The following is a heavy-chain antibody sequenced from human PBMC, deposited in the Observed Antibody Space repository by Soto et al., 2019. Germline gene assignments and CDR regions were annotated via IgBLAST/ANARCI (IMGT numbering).Heavy chain of an antibody. CDR1: GGSISSGTYF. CDR3: ARDSLDDSGRYSYFNH. V-gene: IGHV4-31*03. Sequence: QVQLQESGPGLVKSSQTLSLTCIVSGGSISSGTYFWSWIRQHPGRGLEWSGYISSRGITEYNSSLKSRVAISVATSKNQFSLRLSSVAAADTAVYYCARDSLDDSGRYSYFNHWGQGALVTVSS. CDR2: ISSRGIT. D-gene: IGHD3-10*01. J-gene: IGHJ4*02.